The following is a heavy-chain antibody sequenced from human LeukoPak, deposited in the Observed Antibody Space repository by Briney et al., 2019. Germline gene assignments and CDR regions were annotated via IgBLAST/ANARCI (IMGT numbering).Heavy chain of an antibody. J-gene: IGHJ4*02. CDR1: GFTFSSYG. Sequence: GRSLRLSCAASGFTFSSYGMHWVRQAPGKGLEWVAIIWYDGNNKYSTDSVKGRFTISRDNSKNTLYLQMNSLRAEDTAVYYCSTQSIPFAYWGQGTLVTVSS. V-gene: IGHV3-33*01. CDR3: STQSIPFAY. D-gene: IGHD4-11*01. CDR2: IWYDGNNK.